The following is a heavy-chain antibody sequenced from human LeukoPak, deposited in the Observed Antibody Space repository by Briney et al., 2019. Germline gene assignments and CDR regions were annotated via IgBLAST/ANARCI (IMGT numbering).Heavy chain of an antibody. CDR2: IWYDGSNK. J-gene: IGHJ4*02. D-gene: IGHD6-13*01. CDR1: GFTFSSYS. CDR3: AKDPHRSSWYRFDY. V-gene: IGHV3-33*06. Sequence: PGRSLRLSCAASGFTFSSYSMHWVRQAPGKGLEWVAVIWYDGSNKYYADSVKGRFTISRDNSTNTLYLQMNSLRAEDTAVYYCAKDPHRSSWYRFDYWGQGTLVTVSS.